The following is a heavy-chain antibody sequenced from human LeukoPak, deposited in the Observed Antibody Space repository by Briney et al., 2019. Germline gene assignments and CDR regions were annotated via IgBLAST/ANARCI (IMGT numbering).Heavy chain of an antibody. CDR2: IYTSGST. CDR3: ARKGYDFWSGYYI. D-gene: IGHD3-3*01. CDR1: GGSISSGSYY. Sequence: SETLSLTCTVSGGSISSGSYYWSWIRQPAGKGLEWIGRIYTSGSTNYNPSLKSRVTISVDTSKNQFSLKLSSVTAADTAVYYCARKGYDFWSGYYIWGQGTLVTVSS. V-gene: IGHV4-61*02. J-gene: IGHJ4*02.